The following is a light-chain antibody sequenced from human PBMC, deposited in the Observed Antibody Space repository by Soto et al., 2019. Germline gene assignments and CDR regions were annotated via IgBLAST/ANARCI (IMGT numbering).Light chain of an antibody. V-gene: IGKV3-20*01. CDR1: QSVSNNY. Sequence: EIVLTQSPGTLSLSPGERATLSCRAIQSVSNNYLAWYQQKPGQAPRLLIYGASNRATGIPDRFSGSGSGTDFTLTISRLEPEDFALYYCQQYGNSPPLTFGGGTKVDIK. J-gene: IGKJ4*01. CDR2: GAS. CDR3: QQYGNSPPLT.